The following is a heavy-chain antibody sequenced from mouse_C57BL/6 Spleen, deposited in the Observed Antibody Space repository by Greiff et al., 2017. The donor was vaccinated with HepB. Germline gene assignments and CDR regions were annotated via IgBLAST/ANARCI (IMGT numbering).Heavy chain of an antibody. CDR3: ARRSMVTTGVFAY. J-gene: IGHJ3*01. Sequence: EVKVVESGGGLVKPGGSLKLSCAASGFTFSSYAMSWVRQTPEKRLEWVATISDGGSYTYYPDNVKGRFTISRDNAKNNLYLQMSHLKSEDTAMYYCARRSMVTTGVFAYWGQGTLVTVSA. V-gene: IGHV5-4*03. D-gene: IGHD2-2*01. CDR2: ISDGGSYT. CDR1: GFTFSSYA.